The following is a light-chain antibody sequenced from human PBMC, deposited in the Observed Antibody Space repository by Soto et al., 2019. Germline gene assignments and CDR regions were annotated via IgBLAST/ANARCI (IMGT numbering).Light chain of an antibody. V-gene: IGLV4-69*01. CDR3: QTWATVPDWV. CDR1: SGHSTYA. CDR2: LDSDGSH. Sequence: QSVLTQSPSASASLGASVKLTCTLSSGHSTYAIAWHQQQPEKGPRYLMKLDSDGSHSKGDGIPDRFSGSSSGAERYLTISSLQSEDEADCYCQTWATVPDWVFGGGTKVTVL. J-gene: IGLJ3*02.